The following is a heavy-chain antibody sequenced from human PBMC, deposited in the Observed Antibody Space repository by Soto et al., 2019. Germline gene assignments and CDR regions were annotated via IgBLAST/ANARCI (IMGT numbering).Heavy chain of an antibody. CDR3: ARDTYDNIWGSQAPPH. J-gene: IGHJ4*02. D-gene: IGHD3-16*01. CDR2: IWYDGSNK. Sequence: QVQLVESGGGVVQPGRSLRLSCAASGFTFSSYGMHWVRQAPGKGLAWVAVIWYDGSNKYYADSVKGRFTISRDNSKNTLVLQRNSLRGDDTAVYFCARDTYDNIWGSQAPPHWGQGTLVTVSS. CDR1: GFTFSSYG. V-gene: IGHV3-33*01.